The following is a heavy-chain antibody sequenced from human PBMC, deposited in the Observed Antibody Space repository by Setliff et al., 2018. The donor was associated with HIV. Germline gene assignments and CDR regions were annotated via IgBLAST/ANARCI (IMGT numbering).Heavy chain of an antibody. CDR2: IRSKVYGGTT. CDR1: GFTFGDSA. V-gene: IGHV3-49*04. Sequence: PGGSLRLSCTTSGFTFGDSAMSWVRQARGKGLEWVAFIRSKVYGGTTEYAASVKGRFAILRDDSTSIAYLQMNSLKTEDTGVYYCSRSLGSYFDSAGYLRYFDCWGQGTQVTVSS. J-gene: IGHJ4*02. D-gene: IGHD3-10*01. CDR3: SRSLGSYFDSAGYLRYFDC.